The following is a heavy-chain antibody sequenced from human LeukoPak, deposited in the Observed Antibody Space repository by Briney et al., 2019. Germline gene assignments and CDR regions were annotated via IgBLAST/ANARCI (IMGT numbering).Heavy chain of an antibody. Sequence: PGGSLRLSCAASGFTFSSYGMAWVRQAPGKGLEWVSLISSSGQDTYYADSVKGRFTISRDNSRNTLFLQMNSLRAEDTAVYFCAERIADSRVYYFFGYWGQGNLVTVSS. CDR2: ISSSGQDT. CDR1: GFTFSSYG. CDR3: AERIADSRVYYFFGY. V-gene: IGHV3-23*01. D-gene: IGHD3-22*01. J-gene: IGHJ4*02.